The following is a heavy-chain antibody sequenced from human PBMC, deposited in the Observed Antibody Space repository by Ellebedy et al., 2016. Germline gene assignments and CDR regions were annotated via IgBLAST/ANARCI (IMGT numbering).Heavy chain of an antibody. Sequence: SETLSLTCAVSGGSITSTNWWSWVRQPPGKGLEWIGEIHDNGNANYNPSLKSRVTISVDTSKNQFPLNLNSVTAADTAIYYCARAGRYCGGGSCQNWFDPWGQGTLVTVSS. D-gene: IGHD2-15*01. CDR1: GGSITSTNW. J-gene: IGHJ5*02. CDR3: ARAGRYCGGGSCQNWFDP. V-gene: IGHV4-4*02. CDR2: IHDNGNA.